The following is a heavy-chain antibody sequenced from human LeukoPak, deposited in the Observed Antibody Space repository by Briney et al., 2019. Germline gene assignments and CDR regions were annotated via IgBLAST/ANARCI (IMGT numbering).Heavy chain of an antibody. D-gene: IGHD1-26*01. CDR1: GGSISSSNW. CDR2: IYHSGST. V-gene: IGHV4-4*02. Sequence: SGTLSLTCAVSGGSISSSNWWSWVRQPPGKGLEWIGEIYHSGSTNYNPSLKSRVTISVDKSKNQFSLKLSSVTAADTAVYYCARFLGGSYQRYFDYWGQGTLVTVSS. J-gene: IGHJ4*02. CDR3: ARFLGGSYQRYFDY.